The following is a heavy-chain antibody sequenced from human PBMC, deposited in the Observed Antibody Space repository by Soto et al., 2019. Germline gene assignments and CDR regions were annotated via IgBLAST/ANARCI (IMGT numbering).Heavy chain of an antibody. CDR2: IYYSGTT. V-gene: IGHV4-30-4*01. D-gene: IGHD2-2*01. CDR1: GGSISSGDYY. J-gene: IGHJ3*02. CDR3: AKAPSTLVNPGDAFDI. Sequence: PSETLSLTCTVSGGSISSGDYYWSWVRQSPGKGLEWIGCIYYSGTTYYNPSLETRLTMSVDTSKNQFSLRLSSVTAAETAVYYCAKAPSTLVNPGDAFDIWGQGTMVTVSS.